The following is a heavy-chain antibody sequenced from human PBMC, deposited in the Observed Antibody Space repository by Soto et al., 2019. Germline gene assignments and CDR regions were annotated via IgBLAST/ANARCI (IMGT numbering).Heavy chain of an antibody. D-gene: IGHD2-8*01. CDR3: ARVTNSCSNGVCYAHKFDP. CDR1: GGSFSGYY. Sequence: SETLSLTCAVYGGSFSGYYWSWIRQPPGKGLEWIGEINHSGSTNYNPSLKSRVTISVDTSENQFSLKLDSVTAADTAVYYCARVTNSCSNGVCYAHKFDPWGRGTLVTVSS. V-gene: IGHV4-34*01. CDR2: INHSGST. J-gene: IGHJ5*02.